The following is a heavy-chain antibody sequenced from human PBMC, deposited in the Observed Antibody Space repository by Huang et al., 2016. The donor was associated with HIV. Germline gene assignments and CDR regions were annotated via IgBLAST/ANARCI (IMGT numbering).Heavy chain of an antibody. Sequence: WVGRVKTEPDGGTIDYAAPVKGRFTISREDSKGILYLQMNRLKTEDTAFYYCTTGGARWGQGTLVTVSS. J-gene: IGHJ4*02. CDR2: VKTEPDGGTI. CDR3: TTGGAR. V-gene: IGHV3-15*01.